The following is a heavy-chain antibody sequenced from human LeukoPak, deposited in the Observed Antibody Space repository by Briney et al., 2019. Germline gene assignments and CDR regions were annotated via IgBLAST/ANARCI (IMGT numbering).Heavy chain of an antibody. CDR3: ATDDVTTGTKTALGY. CDR1: GFTFTSSA. Sequence: SVKVSCKASGFTFTSSAVQWVRQARGQGLEWIGWIVVGSGNTNYAQKFQERVTINRDMSTSTAYMELSSLRSEDTAVYYCATDDVTTGTKTALGYWGHGTLVTVSS. CDR2: IVVGSGNT. D-gene: IGHD1-1*01. J-gene: IGHJ4*01. V-gene: IGHV1-58*01.